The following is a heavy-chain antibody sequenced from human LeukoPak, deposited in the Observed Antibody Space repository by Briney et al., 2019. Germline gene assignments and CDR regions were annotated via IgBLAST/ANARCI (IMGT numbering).Heavy chain of an antibody. J-gene: IGHJ4*02. CDR1: GFTFSSYS. CDR3: ARGVSYYDSSGYSPRGDY. D-gene: IGHD3-22*01. CDR2: ISSSSSTI. Sequence: GGSLRLSCAASGFTFSSYSMNWVRQAPGKGLEWVSYISSSSSTIYYADSVKGRFTISTDNAKNSLYLQMNSLRAEDTAVYYGARGVSYYDSSGYSPRGDYWGQGTLVTVSS. V-gene: IGHV3-48*01.